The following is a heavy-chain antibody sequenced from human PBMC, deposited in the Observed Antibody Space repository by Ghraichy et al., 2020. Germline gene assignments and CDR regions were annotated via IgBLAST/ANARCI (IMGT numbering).Heavy chain of an antibody. CDR3: AHYDSSAYHAFDI. D-gene: IGHD3-22*01. J-gene: IGHJ3*02. CDR2: INSDGGTT. CDR1: GFTFSSYW. Sequence: GGSLRLSCAASGFTFSSYWMHWVRQAPGKGLLWVSRINSDGGTTSYADSVKGRFAISRDNAKNTLYLQMNSLRADDTAVYYCAHYDSSAYHAFDIWGQGTMVTVSS. V-gene: IGHV3-74*01.